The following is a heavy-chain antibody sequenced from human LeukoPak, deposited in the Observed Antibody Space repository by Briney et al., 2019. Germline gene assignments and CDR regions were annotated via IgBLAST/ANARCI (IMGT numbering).Heavy chain of an antibody. CDR3: AREAGTGERWYFDL. V-gene: IGHV3-21*01. CDR2: IGTSTTYM. D-gene: IGHD7-27*01. Sequence: GGSLRLSCAASGFTFSSYSMNWVRQAPGKGLEWVSSIGTSTTYMTYADSVKGRFTISRDNARNSLHLQMNSLRAEDTAVYYCAREAGTGERWYFDLWGRGTLVTVSS. J-gene: IGHJ2*01. CDR1: GFTFSSYS.